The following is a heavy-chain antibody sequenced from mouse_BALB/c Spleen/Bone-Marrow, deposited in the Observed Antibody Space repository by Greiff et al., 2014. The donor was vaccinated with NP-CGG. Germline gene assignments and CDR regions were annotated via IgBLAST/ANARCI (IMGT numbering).Heavy chain of an antibody. D-gene: IGHD1-1*01. CDR3: ARFPFYYGSSFYYFDY. V-gene: IGHV1S41*01. Sequence: DLVKPGASVQLSCKASGYTFTSYWINWIKQRPGPGLEWIGRIAPGSGSTYYNEMFKGKATLTVDTSSSTAYIQLSSLSSEDSAVYFWARFPFYYGSSFYYFDYWGQGTTLTVAS. CDR2: IAPGSGST. J-gene: IGHJ2*01. CDR1: GYTFTSYW.